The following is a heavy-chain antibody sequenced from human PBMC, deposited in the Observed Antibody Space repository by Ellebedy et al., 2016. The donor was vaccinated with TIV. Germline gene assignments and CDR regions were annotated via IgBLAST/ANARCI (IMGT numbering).Heavy chain of an antibody. CDR1: VCTFSSYS. CDR2: IIPILDIT. D-gene: IGHD6-19*01. V-gene: IGHV1-69*02. Sequence: AASVQVSCKASVCTFSSYSINWVRQAPGQGLEWMGMIIPILDITNYAQNFQGRVTITADKSTSTAYMELSSLRTEDTAVFYCARTVSYSSGWYGYWGQGTLVTVSS. CDR3: ARTVSYSSGWYGY. J-gene: IGHJ4*02.